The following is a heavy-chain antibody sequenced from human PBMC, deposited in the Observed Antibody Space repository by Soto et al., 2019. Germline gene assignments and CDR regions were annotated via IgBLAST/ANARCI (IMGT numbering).Heavy chain of an antibody. V-gene: IGHV3-23*01. CDR2: ISDTGAST. J-gene: IGHJ4*02. Sequence: GGXLTLSSAAAVFTSKESAMNLVRQAPGKGLEWVASISDTGASTWYAESVRGRLSISRDNSKNTLYLQMNSLRGEDTAVYYCEKGRGSGWSWYFDNWGQGTLVTVSS. CDR1: VFTSKESA. D-gene: IGHD6-19*01. CDR3: EKGRGSGWSWYFDN.